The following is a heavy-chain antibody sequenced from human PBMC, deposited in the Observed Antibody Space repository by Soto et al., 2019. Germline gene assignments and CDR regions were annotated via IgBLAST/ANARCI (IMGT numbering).Heavy chain of an antibody. CDR2: ITSSGSNT. CDR1: GFTFSGYN. CDR3: ARRGNISSAHHLDQ. D-gene: IGHD6-6*01. Sequence: QVQLVESGGGLVKPGGSLRLSCAASGFTFSGYNMSWIRQAPGKGLEWVSYITSSGSNTFDAESVKGRFTISRDNTMNLLYLQMNSLSAEDTAVYYCARRGNISSAHHLDQWGQGTLVTVSS. V-gene: IGHV3-11*01. J-gene: IGHJ4*02.